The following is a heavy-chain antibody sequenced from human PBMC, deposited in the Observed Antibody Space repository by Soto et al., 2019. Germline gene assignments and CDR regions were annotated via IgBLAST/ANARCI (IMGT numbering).Heavy chain of an antibody. J-gene: IGHJ4*02. CDR2: INAGNGNT. CDR1: GYTFTSYS. V-gene: IGHV1-3*01. CDR3: VHSSGYYSFDY. Sequence: ASVKVSCKASGYTFTSYSRHCVRQAPGQRLEWMGWINAGNGNTKYSQKFQGRVTITRDTSASTAYMELSSLRSEDTAVYYCVHSSGYYSFDYWGQGTLVTVSS. D-gene: IGHD3-22*01.